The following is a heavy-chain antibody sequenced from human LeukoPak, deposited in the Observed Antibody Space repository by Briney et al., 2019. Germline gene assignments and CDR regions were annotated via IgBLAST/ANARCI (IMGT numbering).Heavy chain of an antibody. Sequence: SETLSLTCAVYGGSFSGYYWSWIRQPPGKGLEWIGEIHHSGSTNYNPSLKSRVTMSVDTSKNQFSLKLSSVTAADTAVYYCARGASYYDFWSGYEWFDPWGQGTLVTVSS. CDR1: GGSFSGYY. J-gene: IGHJ5*02. D-gene: IGHD3-3*01. CDR3: ARGASYYDFWSGYEWFDP. CDR2: IHHSGST. V-gene: IGHV4-34*01.